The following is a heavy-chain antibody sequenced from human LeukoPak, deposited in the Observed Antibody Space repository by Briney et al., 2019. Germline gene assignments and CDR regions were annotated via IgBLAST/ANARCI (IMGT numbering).Heavy chain of an antibody. D-gene: IGHD4-11*01. Sequence: GGSLRLSCAASGFTFSNYGMHWVRKAPGKGLEWVAVIWYDGSNKYYADSVKGRFTISRDNSKNTLYLQMNSLRAEDTAVYYCARETTSRDAFDIWGQGTMVTVSS. J-gene: IGHJ3*02. V-gene: IGHV3-33*01. CDR1: GFTFSNYG. CDR3: ARETTSRDAFDI. CDR2: IWYDGSNK.